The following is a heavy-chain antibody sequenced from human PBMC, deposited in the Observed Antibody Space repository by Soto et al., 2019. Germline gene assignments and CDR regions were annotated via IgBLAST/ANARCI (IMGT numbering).Heavy chain of an antibody. V-gene: IGHV3-9*01. CDR3: AKASRGYRSCWADY. J-gene: IGHJ4*02. CDR2: ISWNSGSI. CDR1: GFTFDDYA. D-gene: IGHD6-13*01. Sequence: DVQLVESGGGLVQPGRSLRLSCAASGFTFDDYAMHWVRQAPGKGLEWVSGISWNSGSIGYADSVKGRFTISRDNAKNSVYLQMNSLRAEDTALYYCAKASRGYRSCWADYWGQGTLVTVSS.